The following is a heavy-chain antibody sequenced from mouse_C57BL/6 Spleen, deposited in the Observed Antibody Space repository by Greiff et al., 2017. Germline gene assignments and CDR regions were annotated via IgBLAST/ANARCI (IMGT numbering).Heavy chain of an antibody. V-gene: IGHV1-61*01. CDR2: IYPSDSET. J-gene: IGHJ2*01. CDR1: GYTFTSYW. Sequence: VQLQQSGAELVRPGSSVKLSCKASGYTFTSYWMDWVKQRPGQGLEWIGNIYPSDSETHYNQKFKDKATLTVDKSSSTAYMQLSSLTSEDSAVYYCARGLYYGSSSSFDYWGQGTTLTVAS. CDR3: ARGLYYGSSSSFDY. D-gene: IGHD1-1*01.